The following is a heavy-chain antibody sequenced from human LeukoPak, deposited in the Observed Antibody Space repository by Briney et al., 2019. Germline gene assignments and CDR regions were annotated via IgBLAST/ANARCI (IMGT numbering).Heavy chain of an antibody. Sequence: ASVKVSCKASGYTFTGYYIHWVRQAPGQGLEWMGWINPNSGDTNYAQKFQGRVALTRDTSISTAYMELSRLRSDDTAVYYCARDIASSGSYWRGFGYWGQGILVTVSS. J-gene: IGHJ4*02. D-gene: IGHD1-26*01. CDR1: GYTFTGYY. CDR3: ARDIASSGSYWRGFGY. V-gene: IGHV1-2*02. CDR2: INPNSGDT.